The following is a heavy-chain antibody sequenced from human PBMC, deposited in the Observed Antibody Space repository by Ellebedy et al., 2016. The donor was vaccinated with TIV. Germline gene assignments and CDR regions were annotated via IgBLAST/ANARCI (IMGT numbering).Heavy chain of an antibody. D-gene: IGHD1-26*01. V-gene: IGHV3-11*06. J-gene: IGHJ4*02. CDR3: ATQWELYD. CDR1: GFTFSDYY. Sequence: GESLKISCAASGFTFSDYYMSWIRQAPGKGLEWVSFISRSSSYTTYVDSVKGRFTASRDNAKNSLYLQMNSLRVEDTGVYYCATQWELYDWGQGTLVTVSS. CDR2: ISRSSSYT.